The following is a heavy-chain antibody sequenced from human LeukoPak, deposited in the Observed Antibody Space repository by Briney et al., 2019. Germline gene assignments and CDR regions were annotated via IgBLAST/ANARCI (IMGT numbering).Heavy chain of an antibody. CDR1: GGSISSYY. Sequence: SETLSLTCTVSGGSISSYYWSWTRQPPGKGLEWIGYIYYSGSTNYNPSLKSRVTISVDTSKNQFSLKLSSVTAADTAVYYCARGKDYFDYWGQGALVTVSS. CDR2: IYYSGST. CDR3: ARGKDYFDY. V-gene: IGHV4-59*01. J-gene: IGHJ4*02.